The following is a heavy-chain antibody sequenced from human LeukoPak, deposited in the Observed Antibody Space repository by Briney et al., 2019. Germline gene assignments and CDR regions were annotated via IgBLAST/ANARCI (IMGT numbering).Heavy chain of an antibody. D-gene: IGHD2/OR15-2a*01. CDR3: AREVIYGAFDI. Sequence: GGSLRLSCAASGFTVSSNHMSWVRQAPGKGLEWVSVIYNSGNTYYADSVKGRFTISRDNSKNTLYLQMSSLRAEDTAVYYCAREVIYGAFDIWGQGTMVTVSS. V-gene: IGHV3-53*01. CDR2: IYNSGNT. CDR1: GFTVSSNH. J-gene: IGHJ3*02.